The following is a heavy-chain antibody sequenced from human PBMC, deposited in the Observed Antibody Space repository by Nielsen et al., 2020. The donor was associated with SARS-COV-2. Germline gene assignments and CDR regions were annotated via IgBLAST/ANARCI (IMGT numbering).Heavy chain of an antibody. D-gene: IGHD4-17*01. CDR1: GFTFSDHY. Sequence: GESLKISCAASGFTFSDHYMDWVRQAPGKGLEWVGRTRNKANSYTTEYAASVKGRFTISRDDSKNSLYLQMNSLKTEDTAVYYCARGSFHYGDLDYWGQGTLVTVSS. CDR3: ARGSFHYGDLDY. CDR2: TRNKANSYTT. J-gene: IGHJ4*02. V-gene: IGHV3-72*01.